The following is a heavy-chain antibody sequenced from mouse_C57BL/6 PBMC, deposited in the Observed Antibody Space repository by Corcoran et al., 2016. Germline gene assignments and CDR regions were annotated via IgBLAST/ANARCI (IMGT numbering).Heavy chain of an antibody. CDR1: GYSITSGYY. CDR3: AREELVGNFAS. V-gene: IGHV3-6*01. J-gene: IGHJ2*01. Sequence: DVQLQESGPVLVKHSQSLSLTCSVTGYSITSGYYWNWIRQFPGNKLEWMGYISYDGSNNYNPSLKNRISITRDTSKNQFFLKLNSVTTEDTATYYCAREELVGNFASWGHGTTLTVSS. CDR2: ISYDGSN.